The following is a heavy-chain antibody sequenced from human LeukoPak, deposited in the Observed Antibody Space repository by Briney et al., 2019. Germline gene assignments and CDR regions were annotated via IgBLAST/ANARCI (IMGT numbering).Heavy chain of an antibody. CDR2: INPNSGGT. CDR3: ARGLKGFWSGYYLLQGPSFDY. D-gene: IGHD3-3*01. V-gene: IGHV1-2*06. J-gene: IGHJ4*02. CDR1: GYTFTSYG. Sequence: GASVKVSCKASGYTFTSYGISWVRQAPGQGLEWMGRINPNSGGTNYAQKFQGRVTMTRDTSISTAYMELSRLRSDDTAVYYCARGLKGFWSGYYLLQGPSFDYWGQGTLVTVSS.